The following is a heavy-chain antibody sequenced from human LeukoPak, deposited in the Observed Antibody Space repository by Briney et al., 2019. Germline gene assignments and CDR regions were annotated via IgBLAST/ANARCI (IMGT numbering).Heavy chain of an antibody. Sequence: SETLSLTCTVSGYSISSGYYWGWIRQPPGKGLEWIGSIYHSGSTYYNPSLKSRVTISVDTSKNQFSLKLSSVTAADTAVYYCATVPEFVRGVIVESGFDYWGQGTLVTVSS. CDR3: ATVPEFVRGVIVESGFDY. V-gene: IGHV4-38-2*02. J-gene: IGHJ4*02. CDR2: IYHSGST. D-gene: IGHD3-10*02. CDR1: GYSISSGYY.